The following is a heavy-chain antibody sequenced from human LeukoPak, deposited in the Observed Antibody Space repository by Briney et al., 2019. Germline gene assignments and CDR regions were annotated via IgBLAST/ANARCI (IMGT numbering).Heavy chain of an antibody. V-gene: IGHV4-4*07. J-gene: IGHJ4*02. CDR3: ARDRWATRPLPLYGSDPPAKSRDLIYFDY. Sequence: SETLSLTCTVSGVSISSYYWSWIRQPAGKGLEWIGRIYTNGSTNYNPSLKSRLTMSVDTSKSQLSLKLSSVTAWDTAVYYCARDRWATRPLPLYGSDPPAKSRDLIYFDYWGQGTLVTVSS. CDR1: GVSISSYY. CDR2: IYTNGST. D-gene: IGHD3-10*01.